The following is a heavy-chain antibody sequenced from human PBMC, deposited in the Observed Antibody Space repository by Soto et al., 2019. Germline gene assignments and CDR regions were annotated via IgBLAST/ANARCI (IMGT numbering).Heavy chain of an antibody. Sequence: SETLSLTCTVSGGSISSNNYYWGWIRQPPRKGLEWIGSIYYSGTTYYNPSLKNRPTISVDTSKNQFSLKLSSVTAADTAVYYCARHRLLTPPVYWGQGTLVTVSS. CDR1: GGSISSNNYY. CDR3: ARHRLLTPPVY. J-gene: IGHJ4*02. V-gene: IGHV4-39*01. D-gene: IGHD1-26*01. CDR2: IYYSGTT.